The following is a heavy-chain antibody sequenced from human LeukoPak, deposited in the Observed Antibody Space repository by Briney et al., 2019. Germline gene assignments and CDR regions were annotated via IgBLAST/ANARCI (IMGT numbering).Heavy chain of an antibody. CDR2: FDPEDGET. J-gene: IGHJ4*02. Sequence: ASVKVSCKVSGYTLTELSMHWVRQAPGKGPEWMGGFDPEDGETIYAQKFQGRVTMTEDTSTDTAYMELSSLRSEDTAVYYCATIHWYSGSYTHRWHGYWGQGTLVTVSS. CDR3: ATIHWYSGSYTHRWHGY. CDR1: GYTLTELS. D-gene: IGHD1-26*01. V-gene: IGHV1-24*01.